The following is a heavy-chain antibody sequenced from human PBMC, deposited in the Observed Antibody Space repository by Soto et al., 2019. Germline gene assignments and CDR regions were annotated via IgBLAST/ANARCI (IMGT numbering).Heavy chain of an antibody. V-gene: IGHV3-21*01. CDR2: ISSSSSYI. Sequence: PGGSLRLSCAASGFTFSSYSMNWVRQAPGKGLEWVSSISSSSSYIYYADSVKGRFTISRDNAKNSLYLQMNSLRAEDTAVCYCASSGFGELLSVFGSAFDIWGQGTMVTVSS. D-gene: IGHD3-10*01. J-gene: IGHJ3*02. CDR1: GFTFSSYS. CDR3: ASSGFGELLSVFGSAFDI.